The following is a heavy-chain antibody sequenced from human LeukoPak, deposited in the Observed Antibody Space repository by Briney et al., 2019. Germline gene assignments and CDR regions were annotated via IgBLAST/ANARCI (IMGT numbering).Heavy chain of an antibody. CDR1: GDSISSGGYS. CDR2: IPHSGST. CDR3: ARLAGATINFDY. J-gene: IGHJ4*02. Sequence: SETLSLTCTVSGDSISSGGYSWSWIRQHPGKGLEWIGYIPHSGSTYYNPSLKSRVTISVDTSKNQFSLRLSPVTAADTAVYYCARLAGATINFDYWGQGTLSPSPQ. V-gene: IGHV4-31*03. D-gene: IGHD2-15*01.